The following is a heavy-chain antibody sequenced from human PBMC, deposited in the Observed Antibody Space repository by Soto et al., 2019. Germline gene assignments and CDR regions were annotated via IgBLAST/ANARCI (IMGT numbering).Heavy chain of an antibody. Sequence: GGSLRLSCTASGFTFGDYAMSWFRQAPGKGLEWVGFIRSKAYGGTTEYAASVKGRFTISRDDSKSIAYLQMNSLKTEDTAVYYCTRVLKYYDILTGYHNWFDPWGQGTLVTVSS. D-gene: IGHD3-9*01. J-gene: IGHJ5*02. CDR3: TRVLKYYDILTGYHNWFDP. CDR1: GFTFGDYA. CDR2: IRSKAYGGTT. V-gene: IGHV3-49*03.